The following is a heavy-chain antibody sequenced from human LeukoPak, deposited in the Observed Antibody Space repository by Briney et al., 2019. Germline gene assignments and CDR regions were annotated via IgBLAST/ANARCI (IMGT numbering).Heavy chain of an antibody. CDR3: ARDYYDSSGSSWFDP. D-gene: IGHD3-22*01. V-gene: IGHV3-21*01. CDR2: INSGSSFM. Sequence: GGSLRLSCAASGFTFSRYSMNWVRQAPGKGLEWVSSINSGSSFMYYADSVKGRFTISRDNAKNSLYLQMNSLRAKDTALYYCARDYYDSSGSSWFDPWGQGTLVTVPS. CDR1: GFTFSRYS. J-gene: IGHJ5*02.